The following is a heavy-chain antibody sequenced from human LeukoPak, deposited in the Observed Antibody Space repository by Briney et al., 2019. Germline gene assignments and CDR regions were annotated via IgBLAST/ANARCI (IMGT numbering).Heavy chain of an antibody. CDR1: GYTLTDYY. CDR3: ARVRSKDFDY. CDR2: INPNSGGT. Sequence: TSVKVSCKASGYTLTDYYMHWVRQAPGQGLEWMGRINPNSGGTNYAQKFQGRVTMTRDTSISTAYMELSRLTSDDTAVYFCARVRSKDFDYWGQGTLVTVSS. V-gene: IGHV1-2*02. J-gene: IGHJ4*02. D-gene: IGHD3-10*01.